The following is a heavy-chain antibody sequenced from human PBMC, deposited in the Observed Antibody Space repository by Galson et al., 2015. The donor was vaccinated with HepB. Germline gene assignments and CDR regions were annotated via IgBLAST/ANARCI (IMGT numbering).Heavy chain of an antibody. V-gene: IGHV4-31*02. CDR2: IYYSGST. CDR3: ARWLRFLETDPGLNWFDP. Sequence: TLSLTCTVSGGSISSGGYYWSWIRQHPGKGLEWIGYIYYSGSTYYNPSLKSRVTISVDTSKNQFSLKLSSMTAADTAVYYCARWLRFLETDPGLNWFDPWGQGTLVTVSS. D-gene: IGHD3-3*01. J-gene: IGHJ5*02. CDR1: GGSISSGGYY.